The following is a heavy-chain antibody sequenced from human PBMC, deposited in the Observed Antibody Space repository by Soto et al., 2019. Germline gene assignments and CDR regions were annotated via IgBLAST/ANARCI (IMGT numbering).Heavy chain of an antibody. CDR1: GGTFSSYA. D-gene: IGHD1-26*01. CDR2: IIPIFGTA. CDR3: ARRLLKTRVGPPYYGMDV. V-gene: IGHV1-69*13. J-gene: IGHJ6*02. Sequence: SVKVSCKASGGTFSSYAISWVRQAPGQGLEWMGGIIPIFGTANYAQKFQGRVTITADESTSTAYMELSSLRSEDTAVYYCARRLLKTRVGPPYYGMDVRGQGTTVTGSS.